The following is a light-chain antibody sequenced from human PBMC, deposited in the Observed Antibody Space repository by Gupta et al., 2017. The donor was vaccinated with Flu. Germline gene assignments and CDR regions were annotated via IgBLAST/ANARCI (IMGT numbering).Light chain of an antibody. CDR3: GTWDTALRTRM. CDR2: DDN. CDR1: TSNIKEKY. Sequence: STSNIKEKYVSWYQQFPGTAPKLLIYDDNKRPSGIPDRFSASKSGTSATLAITGLQTGDEADYYCGTWDTALRTRMFGGGTTVTVL. V-gene: IGLV1-51*01. J-gene: IGLJ3*02.